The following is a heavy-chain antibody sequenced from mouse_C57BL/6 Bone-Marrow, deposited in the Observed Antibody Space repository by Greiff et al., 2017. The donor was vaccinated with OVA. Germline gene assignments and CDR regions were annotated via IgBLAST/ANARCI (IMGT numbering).Heavy chain of an antibody. V-gene: IGHV1-85*01. D-gene: IGHD2-4*01. CDR3: ARGDYDGNYAMDY. Sequence: VQLQQSGPELVKPGASVKLSCKASGYTFTSYDINWVKQRPGQGLEWIGWIYPRDGSTKYNEKFKGKATLTVDTSSSTAYMELHSLTSEDSAVYFCARGDYDGNYAMDYWGQGTSVTVSS. CDR1: GYTFTSYD. CDR2: IYPRDGST. J-gene: IGHJ4*01.